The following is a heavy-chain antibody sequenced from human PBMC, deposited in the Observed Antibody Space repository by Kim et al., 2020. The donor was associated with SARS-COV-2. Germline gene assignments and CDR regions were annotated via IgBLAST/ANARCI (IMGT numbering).Heavy chain of an antibody. CDR1: GGSISSYY. Sequence: SETLSLTCTVSGGSISSYYWSWIRQPPGKGLEWIGYIYYSGSTNYNPSLKSRVTISVDTSKNQFSLKLSSVTAADTAVYYCAREGTNWADYYYYGMDVWG. D-gene: IGHD1-1*01. CDR2: IYYSGST. J-gene: IGHJ6*01. V-gene: IGHV4-59*01. CDR3: AREGTNWADYYYYGMDV.